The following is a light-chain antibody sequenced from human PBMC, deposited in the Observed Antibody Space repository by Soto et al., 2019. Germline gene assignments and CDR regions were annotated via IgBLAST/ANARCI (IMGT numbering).Light chain of an antibody. CDR3: CSNAGSYEV. J-gene: IGLJ2*01. V-gene: IGLV2-11*01. Sequence: QSALTQPRSVSGSPGQSVTISCTGTSSDVGGYNYVSWYQQHPGKAPKGMIYDVSERPSGVPDRFSGSKSGNTASLTISGLQAEDEADYYCCSNAGSYEVFGGGPKLT. CDR2: DVS. CDR1: SSDVGGYNY.